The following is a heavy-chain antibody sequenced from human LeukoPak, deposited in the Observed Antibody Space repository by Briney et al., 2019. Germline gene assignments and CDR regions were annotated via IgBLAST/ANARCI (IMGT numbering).Heavy chain of an antibody. CDR2: IYYSGST. Sequence: PSETLFLTCTVSGGSISSSSYYWGWIRQPPGKGLEWIGSIYYSGSTYYNPSLKSRVTISVDTSKNQFSLKLSSVTAADTAVYYCARSMGGSNTYYYDSSGYYCFDYWGQGTLVTVSS. CDR3: ARSMGGSNTYYYDSSGYYCFDY. V-gene: IGHV4-39*07. J-gene: IGHJ4*02. D-gene: IGHD3-22*01. CDR1: GGSISSSSYY.